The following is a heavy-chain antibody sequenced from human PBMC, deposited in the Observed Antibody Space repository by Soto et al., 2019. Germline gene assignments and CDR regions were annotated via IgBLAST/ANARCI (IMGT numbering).Heavy chain of an antibody. CDR2: IYYSGST. V-gene: IGHV4-31*03. J-gene: IGHJ4*02. CDR3: ARDEPLSVARFDY. D-gene: IGHD2-15*01. CDR1: GGSISSGGYY. Sequence: QVQLQESGPGLVKPSQTLSLTCTVSGGSISSGGYYWSWIRQHPGKGLEWIGYIYYSGSTYYNPSLKSRVTISVATSKNQFSLKLSSVTAADTAVYYCARDEPLSVARFDYWGQGTLVTVSS.